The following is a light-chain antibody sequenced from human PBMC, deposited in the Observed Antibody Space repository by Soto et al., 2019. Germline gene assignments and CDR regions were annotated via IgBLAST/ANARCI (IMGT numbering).Light chain of an antibody. CDR3: HQYKHYPWT. CDR2: RAS. Sequence: DIQMTQSPSTLSSSVGDRVTITCRPSQSVGSWLAWYQQKPGKAPKLLIYRASSLQSGVPSRFSGSGSATDFTLTIRRLQPDDFATYSCHQYKHYPWTFGQGTRVEIK. V-gene: IGKV1-5*03. J-gene: IGKJ1*01. CDR1: QSVGSW.